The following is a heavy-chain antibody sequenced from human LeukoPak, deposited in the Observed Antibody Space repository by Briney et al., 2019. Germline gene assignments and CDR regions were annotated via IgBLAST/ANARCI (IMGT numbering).Heavy chain of an antibody. CDR2: ISGSGGST. Sequence: GGSLRLSCVGSGFTFSSYAMSWVRQAPGKGLEWVSAISGSGGSTYYADSVKGRFTISRDNSKNTLYLQMNSLRAEDTAVYYCAKDIGITIFGVVKAFDYWGQGTLVTVSS. CDR1: GFTFSSYA. J-gene: IGHJ4*02. V-gene: IGHV3-23*01. D-gene: IGHD3-3*01. CDR3: AKDIGITIFGVVKAFDY.